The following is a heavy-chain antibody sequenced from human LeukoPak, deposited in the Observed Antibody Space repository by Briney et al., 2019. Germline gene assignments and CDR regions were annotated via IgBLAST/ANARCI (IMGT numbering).Heavy chain of an antibody. D-gene: IGHD2-2*01. CDR1: GGSFSGYY. CDR3: ARDVFYCSSTSCYVRRLQPNWFDP. J-gene: IGHJ5*02. Sequence: SETLSLTCAVYGGSFSGYYWSWIRQPPGKGLEWIGEINHSGSTNYNPSLKSRVTISVDTSKNQFSLKLSSVTAADTAVYYFARDVFYCSSTSCYVRRLQPNWFDPWGQGTLVTVSS. CDR2: INHSGST. V-gene: IGHV4-34*01.